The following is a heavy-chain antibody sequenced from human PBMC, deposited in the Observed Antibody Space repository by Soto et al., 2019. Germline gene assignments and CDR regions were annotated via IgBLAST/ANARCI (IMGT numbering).Heavy chain of an antibody. CDR3: ARVETCSSTSCYSVFDY. V-gene: IGHV3-74*03. CDR2: INSDGSST. CDR1: GFTFSRYW. Sequence: EVQLVESGGGLVQPGGSLRLSCAASGFTFSRYWMHWVRQAPGKGLVWVSRINSDGSSTTYADYVKGRFTISRNNAKNTLSLQMNSLRAEDTAVYYCARVETCSSTSCYSVFDYWGQGTLVTVSS. J-gene: IGHJ4*02. D-gene: IGHD2-2*01.